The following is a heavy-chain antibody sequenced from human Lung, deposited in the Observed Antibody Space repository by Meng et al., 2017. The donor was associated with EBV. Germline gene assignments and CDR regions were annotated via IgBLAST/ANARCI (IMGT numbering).Heavy chain of an antibody. CDR3: AREVPMIVMNWLDP. Sequence: LNRRGSGSGLVKPSQTLSLTCAVSGGSISSGGYSWSWIRQPPGKGLEWIGYIYHSGSTYYNPSLKSRVTISVDKSKNQFSLKLSSVVAADTAVYYCAREVPMIVMNWLDPWGQGTLVTVSS. D-gene: IGHD3-22*01. V-gene: IGHV4-30-2*01. J-gene: IGHJ5*02. CDR2: IYHSGST. CDR1: GGSISSGGYS.